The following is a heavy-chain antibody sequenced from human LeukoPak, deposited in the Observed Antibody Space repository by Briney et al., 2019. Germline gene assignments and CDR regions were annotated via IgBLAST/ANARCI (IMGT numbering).Heavy chain of an antibody. CDR1: GFTFSTYD. CDR2: ISRNSGAST. V-gene: IGHV3-23*01. J-gene: IGHJ4*02. CDR3: SKKGQNGDYGKPD. Sequence: GGSLRLSCAASGFTFSTYDMYWVRQAPGKGLECVASISRNSGASTYYAASVKGRFTISRDNSRSTLYLQMNSLRADDTAVYYCSKKGQNGDYGKPDWGQGTLVTVSS. D-gene: IGHD4-17*01.